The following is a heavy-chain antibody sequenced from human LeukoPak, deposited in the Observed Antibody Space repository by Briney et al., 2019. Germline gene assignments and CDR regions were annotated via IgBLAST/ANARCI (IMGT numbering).Heavy chain of an antibody. V-gene: IGHV4-34*01. D-gene: IGHD3-3*01. Sequence: PSETLSLTCAVYGGSFSGYYWSWIRQPPGKGLEWIGEINHSGSTNYNPSLKSRVTISVDTSKNQFSLKLSSVTAADTAVYYCARGPPAYYDFWSGYFGRFDYWGQGTLVTVSS. CDR1: GGSFSGYY. CDR3: ARGPPAYYDFWSGYFGRFDY. J-gene: IGHJ4*02. CDR2: INHSGST.